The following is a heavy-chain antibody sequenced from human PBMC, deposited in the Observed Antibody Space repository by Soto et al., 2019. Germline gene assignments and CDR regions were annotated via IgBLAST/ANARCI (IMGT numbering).Heavy chain of an antibody. CDR1: GFTFDDYA. CDR3: AKDKAKAADYYYYGMDV. Sequence: GGSLRLSCAASGFTFDDYAMHWVRQAPGKGLEWVSGISWNSGSIGYADSVKGRFTISRDNAKNSLYLQMNSLRAEDTALYYCAKDKAKAADYYYYGMDVWGQGTTVTVSS. CDR2: ISWNSGSI. D-gene: IGHD6-25*01. J-gene: IGHJ6*02. V-gene: IGHV3-9*01.